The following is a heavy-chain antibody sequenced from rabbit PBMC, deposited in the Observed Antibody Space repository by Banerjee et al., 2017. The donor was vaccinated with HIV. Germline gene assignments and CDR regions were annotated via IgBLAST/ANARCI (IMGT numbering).Heavy chain of an antibody. CDR3: ARNIAKMTSL. J-gene: IGHJ6*01. CDR1: GFSFSSDYY. Sequence: QEQLVESGGGLVQPEGSLTLTCTASGFSFSSDYYMSWVRQAPGKGLEWIGYIDAADGVTYYASWAKGRFTISKTSSTTVTLQMTSLTAADTATYFCARNIAKMTSLWGPGTLVTVS. D-gene: IGHD2-1*01. V-gene: IGHV1S45*01. CDR2: IDAADGVT.